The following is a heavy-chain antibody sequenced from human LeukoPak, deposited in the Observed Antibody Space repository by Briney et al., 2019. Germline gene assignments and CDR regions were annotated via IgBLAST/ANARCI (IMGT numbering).Heavy chain of an antibody. Sequence: SVKVSCKASGGTFSSYAISWVRQAPGQGLEWMGGIIPIFGTANYAQKFQGRVTITADESTSTAYMELSSLRSEDTAVYYCARPRYNWNYAFDYWGQGTLVTVSS. CDR3: ARPRYNWNYAFDY. J-gene: IGHJ4*02. D-gene: IGHD1-7*01. CDR1: GGTFSSYA. V-gene: IGHV1-69*13. CDR2: IIPIFGTA.